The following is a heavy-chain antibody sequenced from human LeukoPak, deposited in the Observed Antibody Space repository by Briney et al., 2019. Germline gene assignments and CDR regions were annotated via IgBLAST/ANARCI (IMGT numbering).Heavy chain of an antibody. Sequence: GGSLRLSCAASGFTFSNAWMSWVRQAPGKGLEWDGRIKSKTDGGTTDYAAPVKGRFTISRDDSKNTLYLQMNSLKTEDTAVYYCTTETIAVAGYYCYYGMDVWGKGTTVTVSS. CDR1: GFTFSNAW. D-gene: IGHD6-19*01. V-gene: IGHV3-15*01. CDR2: IKSKTDGGTT. CDR3: TTETIAVAGYYCYYGMDV. J-gene: IGHJ6*04.